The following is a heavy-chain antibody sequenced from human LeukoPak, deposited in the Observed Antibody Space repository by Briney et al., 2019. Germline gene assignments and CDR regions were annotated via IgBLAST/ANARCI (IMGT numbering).Heavy chain of an antibody. Sequence: SETLSLTCAVSGVSVANTFYYWNWLRQPAGKGLEWIGRIYTTGSTDYNPSLKSRVTISLDTARNQFSLKLSSVTAADTAVYYCARRQDGHDYWGQGTLVTVSS. CDR3: ARRQDGHDY. V-gene: IGHV4-61*02. J-gene: IGHJ4*02. CDR1: GVSVANTFYY. CDR2: IYTTGST.